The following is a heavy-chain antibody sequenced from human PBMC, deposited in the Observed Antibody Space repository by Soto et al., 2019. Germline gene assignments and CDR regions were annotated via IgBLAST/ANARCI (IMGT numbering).Heavy chain of an antibody. CDR2: IIPSFATG. CDR1: GGTFCNSA. CDR3: ARSYYGSGSYWFYGMDV. D-gene: IGHD3-10*01. Sequence: RASVKVSCKASGGTFCNSAISWVRQAPGQGLEWMGGIIPSFATGNSAPEFQGRLTITADKSTTTAYMELSSLRSEDTAVYYCARSYYGSGSYWFYGMDVWGQGTTVTVSS. J-gene: IGHJ6*02. V-gene: IGHV1-69*06.